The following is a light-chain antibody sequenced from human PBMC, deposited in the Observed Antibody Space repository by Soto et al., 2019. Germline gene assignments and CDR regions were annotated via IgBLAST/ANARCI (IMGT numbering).Light chain of an antibody. CDR3: SSFTTSYFYV. CDR1: GRDIGAYDY. Sequence: QSVLTQLASVSGSPGQSITISCTGSGRDIGAYDYVSWYQQHPGKAPKLIIYGVINRPSGVSHRFSASKSAFTASLTISGLQAEDEADYYCSSFTTSYFYVFGPGTKLTVL. V-gene: IGLV2-14*01. J-gene: IGLJ1*01. CDR2: GVI.